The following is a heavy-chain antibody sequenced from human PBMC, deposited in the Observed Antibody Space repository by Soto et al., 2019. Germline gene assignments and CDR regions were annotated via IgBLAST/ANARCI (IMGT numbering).Heavy chain of an antibody. D-gene: IGHD6-13*01. CDR1: GGSISSYY. Sequence: SETLSLTCTVSGGSISSYYWSWIRQPAGKGLEWIGRIYISGSTNYNPSLKSRVTMSVDTSKNQFSLKLSSVTAADTAVYYCARDYASPAASDWFDPWGQGTLVTVSS. J-gene: IGHJ5*02. CDR2: IYISGST. CDR3: ARDYASPAASDWFDP. V-gene: IGHV4-4*07.